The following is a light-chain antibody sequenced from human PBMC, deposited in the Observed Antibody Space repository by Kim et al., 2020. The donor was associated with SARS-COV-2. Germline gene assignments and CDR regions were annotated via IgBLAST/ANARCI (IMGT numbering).Light chain of an antibody. V-gene: IGLV3-21*04. CDR2: YAS. Sequence: APGKTARITGGGNNIGSKSVHGYQQKPGQAPVLVIYYASDRPSGIPERFSGSNSGNTATLTISRVEAEDEDDYYCQVWDSSSYHWVFGGGTQRTVL. CDR1: NIGSKS. J-gene: IGLJ3*02. CDR3: QVWDSSSYHWV.